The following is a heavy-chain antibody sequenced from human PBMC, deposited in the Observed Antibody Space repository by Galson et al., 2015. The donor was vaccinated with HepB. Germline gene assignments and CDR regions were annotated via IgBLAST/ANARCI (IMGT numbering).Heavy chain of an antibody. J-gene: IGHJ4*02. CDR2: VSASGGST. CDR3: ASTSISGWCWGLPN. CDR1: GLTFGDYA. V-gene: IGHV3-23*01. D-gene: IGHD6-19*01. Sequence: SLRLSCAVSGLTFGDYAMTWVRQAPGGGLEWVSAVSASGGSTDYADSVKGRFTVSRDNSKNTLFLQMNSLRVEDTALYYCASTSISGWCWGLPNWGQGTRVTVSP.